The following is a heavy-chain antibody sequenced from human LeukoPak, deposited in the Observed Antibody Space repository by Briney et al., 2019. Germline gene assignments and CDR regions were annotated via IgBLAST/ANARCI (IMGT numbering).Heavy chain of an antibody. CDR1: GFALRAYW. V-gene: IGHV3-7*01. CDR2: INPGGSET. Sequence: GGSLRVSCAASGFALRAYWMSWVRQAPGKGVEWVASINPGGSETYYAESLKGRFTISTDNAMNSFFLQMNNLRADDTAVYYCARLMGDRTIYDYWGQGALVTVSS. J-gene: IGHJ4*02. D-gene: IGHD1-26*01. CDR3: ARLMGDRTIYDY.